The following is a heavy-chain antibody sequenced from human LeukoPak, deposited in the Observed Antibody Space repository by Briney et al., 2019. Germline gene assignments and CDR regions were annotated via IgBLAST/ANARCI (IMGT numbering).Heavy chain of an antibody. CDR2: ISGSGGST. D-gene: IGHD2-8*01. CDR3: AKGVLMVYAIKENWFDP. Sequence: GGSLRLSCAASGFTFSSYAMSWVRQAPGKGLEWVSAISGSGGSTSYADSVKGRFTISRANSKNTLYLQMNSLRAEDTAVYYCAKGVLMVYAIKENWFDPWGQGTLVTVSS. J-gene: IGHJ5*02. V-gene: IGHV3-23*01. CDR1: GFTFSSYA.